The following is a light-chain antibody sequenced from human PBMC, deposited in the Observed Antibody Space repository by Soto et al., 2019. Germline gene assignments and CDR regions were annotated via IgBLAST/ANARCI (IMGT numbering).Light chain of an antibody. CDR1: QSISAY. J-gene: IGKJ4*01. CDR2: GAS. CDR3: LQTYKTLS. Sequence: DLQMTPSPSSLSASVGDRVTITCRASQSISAYLNWYQQKPGKAPNLLIYGASNLPSGVPSKFSGSGSGTDFILTISSLQPEDSATYYCLQTYKTLSVGGGTKVEIK. V-gene: IGKV1-39*01.